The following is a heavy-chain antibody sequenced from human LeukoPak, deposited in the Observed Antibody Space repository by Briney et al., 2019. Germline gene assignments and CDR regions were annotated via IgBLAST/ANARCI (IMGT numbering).Heavy chain of an antibody. CDR3: ARRHVEYSSSSDPYYFDY. J-gene: IGHJ4*02. V-gene: IGHV4-59*01. D-gene: IGHD6-6*01. CDR2: LYYRWST. Sequence: SETLSLTCTVSGVSIRSYYWTWIRQPPGKGPEWIGSLYYRWSTNYNPSLKSRVTISVDTSTNQFSLKLSSVTAADTAVYYCARRHVEYSSSSDPYYFDYWGQGTLVTVSS. CDR1: GVSIRSYY.